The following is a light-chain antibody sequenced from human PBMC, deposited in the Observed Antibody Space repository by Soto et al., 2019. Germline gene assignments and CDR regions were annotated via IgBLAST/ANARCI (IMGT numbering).Light chain of an antibody. V-gene: IGLV2-23*01. Sequence: QSVLTQPASVSGSPGQSITISCTGTSSDVGSYNLVSWYQQHPGKAPKLMIYEGSKRPSGVSNRFSGSKSGNTASLTISGLQAEDVADYYCCSYAGSSTSVFGTGTMVTV. CDR2: EGS. CDR1: SSDVGSYNL. CDR3: CSYAGSSTSV. J-gene: IGLJ1*01.